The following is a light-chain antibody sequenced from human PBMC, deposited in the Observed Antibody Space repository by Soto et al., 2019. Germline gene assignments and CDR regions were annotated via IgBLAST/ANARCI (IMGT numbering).Light chain of an antibody. CDR3: QQYNNWPRGT. Sequence: EIVLTQSPGTLSLSPGERATLSCRASQSVSNNYLAWYQQKPGQAPRLLIYVASTRATSIPARFSGSGSGTEFTLTISSLQSEDFAVYYCQQYNNWPRGTFGQGTKVDIK. V-gene: IGKV3-15*01. CDR1: QSVSNN. J-gene: IGKJ1*01. CDR2: VAS.